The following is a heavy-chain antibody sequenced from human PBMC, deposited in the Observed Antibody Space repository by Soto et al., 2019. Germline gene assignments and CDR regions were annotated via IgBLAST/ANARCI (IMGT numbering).Heavy chain of an antibody. CDR1: GFTFSSYA. V-gene: IGHV3-23*01. D-gene: IGHD3-22*01. CDR2: ISGSGGST. Sequence: GGSLRLSCAASGFTFSSYAMSWVRQAPGKGLEWVSAISGSGGSTYYADSVKGRFTISRDNSKNTLYLQMNSLRAEDTAVYYCARGPNYYDSSGYYLLYYYYGMDVWGQGTTVTVSS. J-gene: IGHJ6*02. CDR3: ARGPNYYDSSGYYLLYYYYGMDV.